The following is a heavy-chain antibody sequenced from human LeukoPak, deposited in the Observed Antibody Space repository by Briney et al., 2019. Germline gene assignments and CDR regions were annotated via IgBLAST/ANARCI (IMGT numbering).Heavy chain of an antibody. CDR3: ARDSSSSRLQGWFDP. D-gene: IGHD6-13*01. CDR1: GYAFTSYG. CDR2: INPNSGGT. J-gene: IGHJ5*02. V-gene: IGHV1-2*02. Sequence: GASVKVSCKASGYAFTSYGISWVRQAPGQGLEWMGWINPNSGGTNYAQKFQGRVTMTRDTSISTAYMEMSRLTSDDTAVYYCARDSSSSRLQGWFDPWGQGTLVTVSS.